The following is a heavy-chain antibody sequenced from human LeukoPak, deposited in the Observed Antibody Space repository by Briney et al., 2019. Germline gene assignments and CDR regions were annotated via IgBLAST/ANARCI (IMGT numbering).Heavy chain of an antibody. CDR3: ARERSLEIAVAGTIFDY. Sequence: HPGGSLRLSCAASGFTVSSKYMSWVRQAPGKGLEWVSVIYSGGDTYYADSVKGRFTISRDNSKNMIYLEMSSLKAEDTAVYYCARERSLEIAVAGTIFDYWGQGTLVTVSS. J-gene: IGHJ4*02. V-gene: IGHV3-66*01. CDR2: IYSGGDT. CDR1: GFTVSSKY. D-gene: IGHD6-19*01.